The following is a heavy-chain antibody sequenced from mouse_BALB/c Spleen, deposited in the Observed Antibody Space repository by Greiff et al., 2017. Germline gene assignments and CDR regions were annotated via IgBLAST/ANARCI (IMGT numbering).Heavy chain of an antibody. CDR3: TRRGLVLFDY. J-gene: IGHJ2*01. D-gene: IGHD3-3*01. CDR2: IDPETGGT. CDR1: GYTFTDYE. V-gene: IGHV1-15*01. Sequence: QVQLKESGAELVRPGASVTLSCKASGYTFTDYEMHWVKQTPVHGLEWIGAIDPETGGTAYNQKFKGKATLTADKSSSTAYMELRSLTSEDSAVYYCTRRGLVLFDYWGQGTTLTVSS.